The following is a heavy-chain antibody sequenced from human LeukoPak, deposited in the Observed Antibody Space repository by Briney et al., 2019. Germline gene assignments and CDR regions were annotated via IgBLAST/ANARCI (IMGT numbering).Heavy chain of an antibody. CDR1: GFTFDDYA. J-gene: IGHJ4*02. CDR3: AKDREMATIQHYFDY. CDR2: ISWDGGNT. Sequence: GGSLRLSCAASGFTFDDYAMHWVRQAPGKGLEWVSLISWDGGNTYYADSVKGRFTISRDNSKNSLYLQMNSLRAEDTALYYCAKDREMATIQHYFDYWGQGTLVTVSS. V-gene: IGHV3-43D*03. D-gene: IGHD5-24*01.